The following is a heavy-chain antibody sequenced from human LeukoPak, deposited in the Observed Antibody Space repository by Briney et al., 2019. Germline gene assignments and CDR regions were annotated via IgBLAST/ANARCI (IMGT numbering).Heavy chain of an antibody. CDR2: ISGNSIST. V-gene: IGHV3-23*01. CDR1: GFTFSGYA. CDR3: AKESPHFDY. J-gene: IGHJ4*02. Sequence: GGSLRLSCAASGFTFSGYAMSWVRQAPGKGLEWVSVISGNSISTYYADSVKGRFTISRDNSKNTLYLQMNSLRAEDTAVYYCAKESPHFDYWGQGTLVTVSS.